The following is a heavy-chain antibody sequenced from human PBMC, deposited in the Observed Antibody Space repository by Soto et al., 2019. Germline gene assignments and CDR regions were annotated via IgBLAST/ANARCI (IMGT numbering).Heavy chain of an antibody. CDR3: ARGDTEIVRKGVDV. Sequence: GESLKISCEGSGYTFTSYYITWARQLPGKGLEWMGRIDPSDSYTTYNPSLEGHVTISADKSIRTAYLQWTSLEASDTAMYYSARGDTEIVRKGVDVWGQGTPVTVSS. J-gene: IGHJ6*02. CDR2: IDPSDSYT. D-gene: IGHD2-8*01. V-gene: IGHV5-10-1*01. CDR1: GYTFTSYY.